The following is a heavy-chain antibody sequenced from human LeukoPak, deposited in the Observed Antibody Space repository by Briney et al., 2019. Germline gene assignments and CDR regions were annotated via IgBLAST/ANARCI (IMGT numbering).Heavy chain of an antibody. CDR3: AKDLGLRWLQLTYFDY. CDR1: GFTVSSNY. D-gene: IGHD5-24*01. V-gene: IGHV3-23*01. CDR2: ISGSGGTT. J-gene: IGHJ4*02. Sequence: PGGSLRLSCAASGFTVSSNYMSWVRQAPGKGLEWVSVISGSGGTTYYADSVKGRFTISRDNSKNTLYLQMNSLRAEDTAVYYCAKDLGLRWLQLTYFDYWGQGTLVTVSS.